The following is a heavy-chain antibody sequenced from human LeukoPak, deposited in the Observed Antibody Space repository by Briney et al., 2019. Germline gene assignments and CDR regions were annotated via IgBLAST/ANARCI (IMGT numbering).Heavy chain of an antibody. V-gene: IGHV1-18*01. CDR1: GDTFTSYG. CDR3: ARDWGGLAGNDAFDI. CDR2: ISAYNSNR. J-gene: IGHJ3*02. D-gene: IGHD6-19*01. Sequence: GASVKVSCEASGDTFTSYGMSCVRQAPGQGRERMGWISAYNSNRNYARKLQGRVTMTTDTSTSTAYMELRSLRSDDTAVYYCARDWGGLAGNDAFDIWGQGTMVTVSS.